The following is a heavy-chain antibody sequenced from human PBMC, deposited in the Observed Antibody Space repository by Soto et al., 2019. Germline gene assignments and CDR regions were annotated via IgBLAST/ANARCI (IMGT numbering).Heavy chain of an antibody. CDR3: ARVVRNGWYSHDS. D-gene: IGHD6-19*01. CDR1: GGSISSDNYY. J-gene: IGHJ4*02. CDR2: IYYTGST. Sequence: SETLSLTCTVSGGSISSDNYYWSWIRQHPGKGLEWIGYIYYTGSTDYNPSLKSRVTISLDTSQNQFSLNLISVTAADTAVYYCARVVRNGWYSHDSWSQGTLVTVSS. V-gene: IGHV4-31*03.